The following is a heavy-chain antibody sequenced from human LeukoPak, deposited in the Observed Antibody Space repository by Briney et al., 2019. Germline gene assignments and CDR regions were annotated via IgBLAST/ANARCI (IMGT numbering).Heavy chain of an antibody. V-gene: IGHV1-18*01. CDR2: ISAYNGNT. J-gene: IGHJ2*01. D-gene: IGHD3-16*02. CDR3: ARGRRYVWGSYRYPDSPNTSWYFDL. Sequence: ASVKVSCKASGYTFTSYGISWVRQAPGQGLEWMGWISAYNGNTNYAQKLQGRVTMTTDTSTSTAYVELRSLRSDDTAVYYCARGRRYVWGSYRYPDSPNTSWYFDLWGRGTLVTVSS. CDR1: GYTFTSYG.